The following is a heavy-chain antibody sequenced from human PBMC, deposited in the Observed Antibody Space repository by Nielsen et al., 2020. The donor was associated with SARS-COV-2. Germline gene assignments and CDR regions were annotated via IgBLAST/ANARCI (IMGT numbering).Heavy chain of an antibody. CDR2: IKQDGSEK. V-gene: IGHV3-7*01. CDR1: GFTFSSYW. D-gene: IGHD6-13*01. Sequence: GESLKISCAASGFTFSSYWMSWVRQAPGKGLEWVANIKQDGSEKYYVDSVKGRFTISRDNAKNSLYLQMNSLRAEDTAVYYCAGECIAAAGTTDYWGQGTLVTVSS. J-gene: IGHJ4*02. CDR3: AGECIAAAGTTDY.